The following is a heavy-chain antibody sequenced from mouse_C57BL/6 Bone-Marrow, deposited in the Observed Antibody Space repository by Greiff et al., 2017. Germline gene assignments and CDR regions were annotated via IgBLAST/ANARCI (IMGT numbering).Heavy chain of an antibody. CDR1: GYTFTSYD. CDR3: ARGHYYGSSFYAMDY. V-gene: IGHV1-85*01. CDR2: IYPRDGST. Sequence: QVQLQQSGPELVKPGASVKLSCKASGYTFTSYDINWVKQRPGQGLEWIGWIYPRDGSTKYNEKFKGKATLTVDTSSSTAYMELHSLTSEDSAVYFGARGHYYGSSFYAMDYWGQGTSVTVSS. J-gene: IGHJ4*01. D-gene: IGHD1-1*01.